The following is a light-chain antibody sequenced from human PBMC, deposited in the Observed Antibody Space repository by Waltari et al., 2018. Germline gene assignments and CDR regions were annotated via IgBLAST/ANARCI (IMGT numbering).Light chain of an antibody. CDR3: AAWDDRLSGYV. J-gene: IGLJ1*01. CDR1: NSNVESHY. V-gene: IGLV1-47*01. Sequence: QSVLTQPSSASGTPGQRVTISCSGSNSNVESHYVYWYQQVPGTAPKLLIYTNSQRPSGVPDRFSGSKSGTSASLAISGLRSEDEADYYCAAWDDRLSGYVFGSGTSVTVL. CDR2: TNS.